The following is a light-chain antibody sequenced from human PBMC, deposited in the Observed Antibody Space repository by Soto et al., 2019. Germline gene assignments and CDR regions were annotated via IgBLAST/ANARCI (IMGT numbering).Light chain of an antibody. J-gene: IGKJ5*01. CDR3: QQLNIDSYPIT. V-gene: IGKV1-9*01. Sequence: IQLTQSPSSLSASVGDRVTITCRASQGISTYLAWYQLKPGKAPKLLIKAASTLQSGVPSRFSGSGSGTDFTLTISGLQPEDFATYYCQQLNIDSYPITFGQGTRLEIK. CDR2: AAS. CDR1: QGISTY.